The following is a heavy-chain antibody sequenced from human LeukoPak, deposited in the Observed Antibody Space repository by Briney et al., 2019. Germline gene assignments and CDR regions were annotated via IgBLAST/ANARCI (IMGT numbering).Heavy chain of an antibody. V-gene: IGHV4-39*07. CDR3: ANTPCYSSIWYSGPPILNCFDP. D-gene: IGHD6-13*01. Sequence: QPSETLSLTCTVSGGSISSSSHYWGWIRQPPGKGLEWIGTIYYSGSTYYNPSLKSRVTISVDTSKNQFSLKLSSVTAADTAVYYCANTPCYSSIWYSGPPILNCFDPWGQGTLVTVSS. CDR2: IYYSGST. J-gene: IGHJ5*02. CDR1: GGSISSSSHY.